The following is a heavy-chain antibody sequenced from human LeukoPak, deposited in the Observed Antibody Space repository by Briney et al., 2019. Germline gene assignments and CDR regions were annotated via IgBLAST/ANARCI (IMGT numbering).Heavy chain of an antibody. J-gene: IGHJ4*02. CDR2: INHSGST. D-gene: IGHD2-15*01. Sequence: SETLSLTCAVYGGSFSGYYWSWIRQPPGKGLEWIGEINHSGSTNYNPSLKSRVTISVDTSKNQFSLKLSSVTAADTAVYYCARGYCSGGSCNQVDYWGQGTLVTVSS. V-gene: IGHV4-34*01. CDR1: GGSFSGYY. CDR3: ARGYCSGGSCNQVDY.